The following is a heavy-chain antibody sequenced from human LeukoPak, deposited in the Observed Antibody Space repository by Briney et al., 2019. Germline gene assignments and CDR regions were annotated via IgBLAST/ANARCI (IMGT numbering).Heavy chain of an antibody. D-gene: IGHD5-24*01. V-gene: IGHV4-59*08. CDR2: IYYSGST. Sequence: SETLSLTCTVSGGSMSSYYWSWIRQPPGKGLEWIGYIYYSGSTNYNPSLKSRVTISVDTSKNQFSLKLSSVTAADTAVYYCARGARAGYNLEPFDYWGQGTLVTVSS. J-gene: IGHJ4*02. CDR1: GGSMSSYY. CDR3: ARGARAGYNLEPFDY.